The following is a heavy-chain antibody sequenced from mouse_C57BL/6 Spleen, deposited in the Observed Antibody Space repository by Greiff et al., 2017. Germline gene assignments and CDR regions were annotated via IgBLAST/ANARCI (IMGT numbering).Heavy chain of an antibody. V-gene: IGHV1-59*01. D-gene: IGHD1-1*01. CDR2: IDPSDSAT. CDR3: ARTYYYGSSWYFDV. CDR1: GYTFTSYW. J-gene: IGHJ1*03. Sequence: QVQLQQPGAELVRPGTSVKLSCKASGYTFTSYWMHWVKQRPGQGLEWLGVIDPSDSATNYNQKFKGKATLTVDPSSSTAYMQLSSLTSEDSAVYYCARTYYYGSSWYFDVWGTGTTVTVSS.